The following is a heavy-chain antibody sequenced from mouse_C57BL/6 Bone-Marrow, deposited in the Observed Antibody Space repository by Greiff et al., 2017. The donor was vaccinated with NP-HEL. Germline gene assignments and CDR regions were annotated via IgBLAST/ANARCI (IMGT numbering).Heavy chain of an antibody. CDR3: TPDYYGSSHWYFDV. CDR1: GFNIKDDY. V-gene: IGHV14-4*01. Sequence: VQLKESGAELVRPGASVKLSCTASGFNIKDDYMHWVKQRPEQGLEWIGWIDPENGDTEYASKFQGKATITADTSSNTAYLQLGSLTSEDAAVYYCTPDYYGSSHWYFDVWGTGTTVTVSS. J-gene: IGHJ1*03. D-gene: IGHD1-1*01. CDR2: IDPENGDT.